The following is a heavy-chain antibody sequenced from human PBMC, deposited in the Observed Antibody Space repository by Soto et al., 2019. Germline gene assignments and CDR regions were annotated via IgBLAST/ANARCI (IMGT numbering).Heavy chain of an antibody. J-gene: IGHJ6*03. CDR1: GFTFSSYA. D-gene: IGHD3-3*01. CDR2: ISGSGGST. Sequence: GGSLRLSCAASGFTFSSYAMNWVRQAPGKGLEWVSAISGSGGSTYYADSVKGRFTICRDNSKNTLYLQMNSLRAEDTAVYYCAKRSYGFLESQYYYYYYMDVWGKGTTVTVSS. CDR3: AKRSYGFLESQYYYYYYMDV. V-gene: IGHV3-23*01.